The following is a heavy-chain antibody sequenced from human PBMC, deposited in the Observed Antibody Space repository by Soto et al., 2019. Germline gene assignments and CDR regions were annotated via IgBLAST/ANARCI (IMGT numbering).Heavy chain of an antibody. Sequence: SETLSLTCAVYGGSFSGYYWTWIRQPPGTGLEWIGEINHSGSTNYNPSLKSRATISLDTSKNQVALELTSVTAADSAVYFCAREVGQTSSSDAFDIWGQGTMVTVSS. CDR2: INHSGST. CDR3: AREVGQTSSSDAFDI. D-gene: IGHD6-6*01. CDR1: GGSFSGYY. V-gene: IGHV4-34*01. J-gene: IGHJ3*02.